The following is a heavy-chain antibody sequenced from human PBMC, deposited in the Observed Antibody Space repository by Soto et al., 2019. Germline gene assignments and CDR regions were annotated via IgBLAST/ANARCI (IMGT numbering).Heavy chain of an antibody. J-gene: IGHJ4*02. CDR3: ARLGSIAAAGTPDY. CDR2: ASGSGGVK. V-gene: IGHV3-11*01. CDR1: GFTFSDYY. D-gene: IGHD6-13*01. Sequence: GSLRLSCAASGFTFSDYYMSWFRQAPEKGLEWVSYASGSGGVKLYADPVKGRFTISRDNAKNSLYLQLNSLRADDTAVYYCARLGSIAAAGTPDYWGQGTLVTVSS.